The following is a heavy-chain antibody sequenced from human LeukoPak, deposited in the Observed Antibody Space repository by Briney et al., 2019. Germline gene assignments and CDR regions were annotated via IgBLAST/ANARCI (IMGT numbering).Heavy chain of an antibody. CDR2: IYTSGST. V-gene: IGHV4-4*07. Sequence: PSETLSLTCTVSGGSISSYYWSWIRQPAGKGLEWIGRIYTSGSTNYNPSLKSRFTMSVDTSKNQFSLKLSSVTAADTAVYYCARSPLYGDKNLIDYWGQGTLVTVSS. J-gene: IGHJ4*02. CDR3: ARSPLYGDKNLIDY. CDR1: GGSISSYY. D-gene: IGHD4-17*01.